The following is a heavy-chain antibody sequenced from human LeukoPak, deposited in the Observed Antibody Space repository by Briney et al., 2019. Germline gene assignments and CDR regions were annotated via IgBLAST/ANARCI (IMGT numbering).Heavy chain of an antibody. CDR1: GGSFSGYY. J-gene: IGHJ5*02. D-gene: IGHD3-10*01. CDR3: ASRTMARGVIIGWFDP. V-gene: IGHV4-34*01. Sequence: SETLSLTCAVYGGSFSGYYWSWIRQPPGKGLEWIGEINHSGSTNYNPSLKSRVTISVDTSKNQFSLKLSSVTAADTAVYYCASRTMARGVIIGWFDPWGQGTLVTVSS. CDR2: INHSGST.